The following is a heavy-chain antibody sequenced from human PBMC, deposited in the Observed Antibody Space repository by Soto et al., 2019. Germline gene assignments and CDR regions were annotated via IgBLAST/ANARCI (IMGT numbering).Heavy chain of an antibody. J-gene: IGHJ1*01. CDR3: ATDGRYYDSSGYPIFQH. CDR1: GYTLTELS. D-gene: IGHD3-22*01. CDR2: FDPEDGET. Sequence: ASVKVSCKVSGYTLTELSMHWVRRASGKGLEWMGGFDPEDGETIYAQKFQGRVTMTEDTSTDTAYMELSSLRSEDAAVYYCATDGRYYDSSGYPIFQHWGQGTLVTVSS. V-gene: IGHV1-24*01.